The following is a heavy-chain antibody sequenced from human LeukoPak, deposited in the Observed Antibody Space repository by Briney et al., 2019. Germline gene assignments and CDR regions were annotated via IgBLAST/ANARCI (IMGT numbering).Heavy chain of an antibody. J-gene: IGHJ4*02. CDR1: GFTFSSYS. CDR2: ISSSSSYI. D-gene: IGHD6-19*01. Sequence: GGSLRLSCAASGFTFSSYSMNWVRQAPGKGLEWVSSISSSSSYIYYADSVKGRFTISRDNAKNSLYLQMNSLRAEDTALYYCARLVSHSSGYNWGQGTLVTVSS. CDR3: ARLVSHSSGYN. V-gene: IGHV3-21*04.